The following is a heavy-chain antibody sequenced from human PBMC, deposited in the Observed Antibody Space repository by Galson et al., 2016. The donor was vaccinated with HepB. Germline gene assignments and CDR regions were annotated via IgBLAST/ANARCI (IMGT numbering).Heavy chain of an antibody. J-gene: IGHJ4*02. D-gene: IGHD3-16*02. CDR3: AKDIGFERGYFDY. V-gene: IGHV3-30*18. CDR2: ISHDGTDK. CDR1: GFIFNSYG. Sequence: SLRLSCAASGFIFNSYGMHWVRQASGKGLEWIAVISHDGTDKDYADSVKGRSTISRDNYKNTLYLQMNSLRADDTVVYYCAKDIGFERGYFDYWGQGTPVIVSS.